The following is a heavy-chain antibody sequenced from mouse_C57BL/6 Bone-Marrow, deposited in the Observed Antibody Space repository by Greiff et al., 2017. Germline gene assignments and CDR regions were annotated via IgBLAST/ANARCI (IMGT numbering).Heavy chain of an antibody. J-gene: IGHJ1*03. CDR1: GYTFTSYW. Sequence: EVQLQQSGTVLARPGASVKMSCKTSGYTFTSYWMHWVKQRPGQGLEWIGAIYPGNSDTSYNQKFKGKAKLTAVTSASTAYMELSSLTNEDSAVYYCTREDYGSSPEYFDVWGTGTTVTVSS. CDR3: TREDYGSSPEYFDV. CDR2: IYPGNSDT. D-gene: IGHD1-1*01. V-gene: IGHV1-5*01.